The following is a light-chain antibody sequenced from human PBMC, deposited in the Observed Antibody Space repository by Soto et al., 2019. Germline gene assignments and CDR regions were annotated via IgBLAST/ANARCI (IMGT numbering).Light chain of an antibody. CDR2: VSS. V-gene: IGKV1-12*02. CDR3: QQANSFPFT. CDR1: QDIRTW. Sequence: DIQMTQSPSSVSASVGDRVTITCRASQDIRTWLAWYQQKPGKAPKLLIYVSSSLQSGVASRFSGSGSVTDFTLTISSLQPEDFATYYCQQANSFPFTFGPGTKVDLK. J-gene: IGKJ3*01.